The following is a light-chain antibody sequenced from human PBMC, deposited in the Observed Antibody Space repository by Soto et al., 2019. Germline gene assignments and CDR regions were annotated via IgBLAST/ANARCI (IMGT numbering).Light chain of an antibody. Sequence: DIQMTQSPSSLSASLGDRVTITCQASQDINTHLNWYQHQPGKAPKLLIYDASSLQTGVPPRFGGGGSGTHFTLTITRLQPEDSATYYCQQYDDVPSYTFGQGTKLEIK. V-gene: IGKV1-33*01. CDR3: QQYDDVPSYT. J-gene: IGKJ2*01. CDR2: DAS. CDR1: QDINTH.